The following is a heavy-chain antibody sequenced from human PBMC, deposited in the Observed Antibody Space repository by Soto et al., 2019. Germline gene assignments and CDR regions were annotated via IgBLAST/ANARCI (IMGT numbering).Heavy chain of an antibody. CDR3: VADYVATDTFES. Sequence: GGSLRLSCAASGFTFSSYGMHWVRQAPGKGLEWAAVISYDGNNKYYAESVKGRLTIYRDTSKNTLYLQMNSLRPEDTAVYYCVADYVATDTFESWGRGSMVTVSS. CDR1: GFTFSSYG. J-gene: IGHJ3*02. CDR2: ISYDGNNK. V-gene: IGHV3-30*03. D-gene: IGHD3-10*02.